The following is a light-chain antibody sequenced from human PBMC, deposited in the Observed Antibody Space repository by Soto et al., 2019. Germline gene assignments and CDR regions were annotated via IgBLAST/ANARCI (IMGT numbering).Light chain of an antibody. CDR3: QQYNSQWT. CDR2: KAS. CDR1: QTISSW. Sequence: DIQMTQSPSTLSGSVGDRVTITCRASQTISSWLAWYQQKPGKAPKLLIYKASTLKSGVPSRFSGSGSGTEFTLTISSLQPDDFATYYCQQYNSQWTFGQGTRLEIK. J-gene: IGKJ5*01. V-gene: IGKV1-5*03.